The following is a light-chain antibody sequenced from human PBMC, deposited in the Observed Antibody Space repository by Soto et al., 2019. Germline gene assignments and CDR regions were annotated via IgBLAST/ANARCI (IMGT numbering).Light chain of an antibody. CDR1: QSGSSIY. CDR3: QQYGSSRLT. J-gene: IGKJ1*01. CDR2: GAS. V-gene: IGKV3-20*01. Sequence: EIVLTHSPGTLSLSPGERATLSCRASQSGSSIYLAWYQQKPGQATRLLIYGASSRATGIPDRFSGSGSGTDFTLTISRLEPEDFAVYYCQQYGSSRLTFGQGTKVEI.